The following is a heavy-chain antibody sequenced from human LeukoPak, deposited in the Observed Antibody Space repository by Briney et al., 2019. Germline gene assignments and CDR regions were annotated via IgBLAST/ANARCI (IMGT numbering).Heavy chain of an antibody. CDR3: SRGSGWLSVY. CDR1: GFTFGDYL. V-gene: IGHV3-49*03. CDR2: ISGGTT. Sequence: GVSLRLSCTASGFTFGDYLMSWFRQAPGKGLEWIGFISGGTTEYAASVNGRFTISRDDSTSIANLQMNSLTTEDTAVYYCSRGSGWLSVYWGQGTLVTVSS. D-gene: IGHD6-19*01. J-gene: IGHJ4*02.